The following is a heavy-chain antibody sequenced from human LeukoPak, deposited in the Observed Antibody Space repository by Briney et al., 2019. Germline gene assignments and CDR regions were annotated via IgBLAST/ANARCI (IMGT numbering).Heavy chain of an antibody. CDR3: ASAYYDFWSGYYGPADY. V-gene: IGHV4-34*01. CDR1: GGSFSGYY. Sequence: SETLSLTCAVYGGSFSGYYWSWIRQPPGKGLEWIGEINHSGSTNYNPSLKSRVTISADTSKNQFSLKLSSVTAANTAVYYCASAYYDFWSGYYGPADYWGQGTLVTVSS. D-gene: IGHD3-3*01. CDR2: INHSGST. J-gene: IGHJ4*02.